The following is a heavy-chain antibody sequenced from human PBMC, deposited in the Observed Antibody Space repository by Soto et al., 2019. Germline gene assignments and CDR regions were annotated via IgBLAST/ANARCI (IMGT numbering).Heavy chain of an antibody. Sequence: SSETLSLTCTVSGGSISSSSYYWGWVRQPPGKGLEWIGTIYYSGSAYSNPSLKSRVTISVDKSKNQFSLKLSSVTAADTAVYYCARVSGSYYYGMDVWGQGTTVTVS. CDR2: IYYSGSA. D-gene: IGHD1-26*01. J-gene: IGHJ6*02. CDR1: GGSISSSSYY. CDR3: ARVSGSYYYGMDV. V-gene: IGHV4-39*07.